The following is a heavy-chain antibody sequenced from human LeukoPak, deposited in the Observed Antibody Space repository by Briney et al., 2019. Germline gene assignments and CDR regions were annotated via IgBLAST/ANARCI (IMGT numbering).Heavy chain of an antibody. D-gene: IGHD2-2*02. Sequence: GASVKVSCKASGYTFTSYGISWVRQAPGQGLEWMGWISAYNGNTNYAQKLQGRVTMTTDTSTSTAYMELRSLRSDDTAVYYCARSVPDLLYSAFDIWGQGTMVTVSS. CDR3: ARSVPDLLYSAFDI. CDR2: ISAYNGNT. V-gene: IGHV1-18*01. J-gene: IGHJ3*02. CDR1: GYTFTSYG.